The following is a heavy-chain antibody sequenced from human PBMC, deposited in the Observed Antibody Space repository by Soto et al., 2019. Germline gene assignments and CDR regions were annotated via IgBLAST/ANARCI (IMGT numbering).Heavy chain of an antibody. Sequence: QVQLVQSGAEVKKPGASVKVSCKASGYTFTGYYMHWVRQAPGQGFEWMGWINPNSGGTNYAQKFQGRVTMTRDTSISTVHMELSRLRSDDTAVYYCAGNWNDGDDYFDYWGQGTLVTVSS. J-gene: IGHJ4*02. CDR3: AGNWNDGDDYFDY. CDR1: GYTFTGYY. D-gene: IGHD1-1*01. V-gene: IGHV1-2*02. CDR2: INPNSGGT.